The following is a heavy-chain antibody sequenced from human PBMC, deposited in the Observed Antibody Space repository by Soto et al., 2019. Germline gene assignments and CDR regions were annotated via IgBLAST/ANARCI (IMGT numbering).Heavy chain of an antibody. V-gene: IGHV3-33*08. D-gene: IGHD6-13*01. CDR3: ARVGIAASGTYYYYGMDV. CDR2: IWYDGRNK. CDR1: GFTFSSYA. J-gene: IGHJ6*02. Sequence: PGGSLRLSCAASGFTFSSYAMSWVRQAPGKGLEWVSAIWYDGRNKYYADSVKGRFTISRDNSKNTLYLQMTGLRAEDTAVYYCARVGIAASGTYYYYGMDVWGQGTTVTVS.